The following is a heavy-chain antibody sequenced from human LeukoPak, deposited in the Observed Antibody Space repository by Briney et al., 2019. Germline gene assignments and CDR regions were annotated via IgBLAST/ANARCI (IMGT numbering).Heavy chain of an antibody. D-gene: IGHD1-7*01. J-gene: IGHJ4*02. V-gene: IGHV3-23*01. Sequence: GGSLRLSCAASGFTFSSYEMSWVRQAPGKGLEWVSGVIGRGCSRNYADSVKGRFTISRDNSEKTLHLQMNSLRAEDTAVYFCARDRRMRVRGYGKTGTTALDYWGQGTLVTVSS. CDR3: ARDRRMRVRGYGKTGTTALDY. CDR2: VIGRGCSR. CDR1: GFTFSSYE.